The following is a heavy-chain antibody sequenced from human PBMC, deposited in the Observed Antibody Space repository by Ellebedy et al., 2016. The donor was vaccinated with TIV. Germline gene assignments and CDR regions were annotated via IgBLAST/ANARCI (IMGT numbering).Heavy chain of an antibody. CDR2: IPGSGGST. CDR3: AKKTPTGGSPFDY. Sequence: PGGSLRLSCAASGFTFSISVMSWVRQAPGKGLEWVSSIPGSGGSTYFADSVQGRFTISRDNSKNTLYLQMNSLRAEDTAVYYCAKKTPTGGSPFDYWGQGTLVTVSS. J-gene: IGHJ4*02. D-gene: IGHD2-15*01. V-gene: IGHV3-23*01. CDR1: GFTFSISV.